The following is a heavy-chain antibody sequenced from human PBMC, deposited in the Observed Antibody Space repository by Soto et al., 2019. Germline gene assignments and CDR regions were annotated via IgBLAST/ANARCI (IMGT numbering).Heavy chain of an antibody. D-gene: IGHD3-3*01. Sequence: ASVKVSCKASGYTFTSYDINWVRKNTGQGLEWMGWMNPNSGNTGYAQKFQGRVTMTRNTSISTAYMELSSLRSEDTAVYYCARLTTIFGVVPYQTSYYYYMDVWGKGTTVTVSS. CDR2: MNPNSGNT. V-gene: IGHV1-8*01. J-gene: IGHJ6*03. CDR3: ARLTTIFGVVPYQTSYYYYMDV. CDR1: GYTFTSYD.